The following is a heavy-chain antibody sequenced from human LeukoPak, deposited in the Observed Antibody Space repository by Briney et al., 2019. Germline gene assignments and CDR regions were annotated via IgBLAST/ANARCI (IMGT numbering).Heavy chain of an antibody. J-gene: IGHJ4*02. D-gene: IGHD6-19*01. CDR2: IHYTGST. CDR3: ARSEQWLVPLDH. V-gene: IGHV4-61*10. CDR1: GGSISSGSYY. Sequence: SETLSLTCTVSGGSISSGSYYWSWIRQPAGKGLECIGYIHYTGSTNYNPSLKSRVTISVDTSKNQFSLKLTSVTAADTAVYYCARSEQWLVPLDHWGQGTLVTVSS.